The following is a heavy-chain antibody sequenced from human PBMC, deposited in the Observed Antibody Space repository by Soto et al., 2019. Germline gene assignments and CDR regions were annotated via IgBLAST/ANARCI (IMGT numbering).Heavy chain of an antibody. CDR2: ISGGAGST. D-gene: IGHD6-6*01. CDR3: AKDREHSSSSPNWFDP. Sequence: GGSLRLSCGASGFTFGDYAVSWVRQAPGKGLEWVSGISGGAGSTYTADCVKGRFTISRDNSKNTLYLQMNSLRAEDTAVYYCAKDREHSSSSPNWFDPWGQGTLVTVSS. CDR1: GFTFGDYA. J-gene: IGHJ5*02. V-gene: IGHV3-23*01.